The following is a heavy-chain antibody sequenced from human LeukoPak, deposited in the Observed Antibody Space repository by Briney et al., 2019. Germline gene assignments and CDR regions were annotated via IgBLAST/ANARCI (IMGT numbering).Heavy chain of an antibody. J-gene: IGHJ5*02. V-gene: IGHV4-34*01. CDR2: INHSGST. CDR1: GGSFSGYY. CDR3: ARGGTIVVVPAARRGHWFDP. Sequence: PSETLSLTCAVYGGSFSGYYWSWIRQPPGKGLEWIGEINHSGSTNYNPSLKSRVTISVDTSKNQFSLKLSSVTAADTAVYYCARGGTIVVVPAARRGHWFDPWGQGTLVTVSS. D-gene: IGHD2-2*01.